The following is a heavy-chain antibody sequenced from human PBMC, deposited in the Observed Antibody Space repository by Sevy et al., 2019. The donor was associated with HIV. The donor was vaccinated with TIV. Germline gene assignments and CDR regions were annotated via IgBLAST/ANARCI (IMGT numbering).Heavy chain of an antibody. CDR3: ARGTRGTFGN. D-gene: IGHD1-26*01. CDR2: INTDGESI. Sequence: GGSLRLSCAASGFTFSNYWMHWVRQAPGKGLVWVSHINTDGESIRYADSVKGRFTISRDNAKNTLYLQVNSLRAEDTAVYYWARGTRGTFGNWGQGTLVTVSS. J-gene: IGHJ4*02. CDR1: GFTFSNYW. V-gene: IGHV3-74*01.